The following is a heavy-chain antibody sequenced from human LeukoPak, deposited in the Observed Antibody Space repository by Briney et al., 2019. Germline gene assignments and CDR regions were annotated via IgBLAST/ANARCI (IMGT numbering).Heavy chain of an antibody. CDR2: IFYRGNT. CDR3: ARHGYDVLSGLFDY. D-gene: IGHD3-3*01. CDR1: GGSISTNNYY. V-gene: IGHV4-39*01. Sequence: TPAENLSLTCTVSGGSISTNNYYWGWIRQPPGKGLEWIGSIFYRGNTYYNPSLKSRVTISIDTSKDQFSLKLTSVTAADTALFYCARHGYDVLSGLFDYWGQGSLVTVSS. J-gene: IGHJ4*02.